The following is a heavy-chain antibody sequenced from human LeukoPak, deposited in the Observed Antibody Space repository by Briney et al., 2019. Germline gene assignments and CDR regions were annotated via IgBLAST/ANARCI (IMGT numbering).Heavy chain of an antibody. Sequence: PGGSLRLSCAASGFTFSDYYMSWIRQAPGKGLVWVSRINSDGSSTNYADSVKGRFTISRDNAKNTLYLQMNSLRAEDTAVYYCARDCEPFHSSSWANWFDPWGQGTLVTVSS. CDR3: ARDCEPFHSSSWANWFDP. J-gene: IGHJ5*02. V-gene: IGHV3-74*01. D-gene: IGHD6-13*01. CDR2: INSDGSST. CDR1: GFTFSDYY.